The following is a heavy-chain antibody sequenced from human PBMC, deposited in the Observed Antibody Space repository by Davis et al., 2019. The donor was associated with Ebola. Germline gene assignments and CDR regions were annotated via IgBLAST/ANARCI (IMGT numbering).Heavy chain of an antibody. CDR1: GDSVSSHSAA. Sequence: SQTLSLTCAISGDSVSSHSAAWNWIRQSPSRGLEWLGRTYYRSKWYNDYAVSVKSRITINPDTSKNQFSLQLNSVTPEDTAVYYCARRGTSGYFHYYGMNVWGKGTTVTVSS. CDR3: ARRGTSGYFHYYGMNV. J-gene: IGHJ6*04. CDR2: TYYRSKWYN. D-gene: IGHD5-12*01. V-gene: IGHV6-1*01.